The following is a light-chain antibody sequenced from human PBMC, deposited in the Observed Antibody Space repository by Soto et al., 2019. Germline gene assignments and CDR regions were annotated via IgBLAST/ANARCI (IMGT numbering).Light chain of an antibody. CDR1: SSDVGGYKY. CDR3: SSYAGINNVGV. J-gene: IGLJ1*01. V-gene: IGLV2-8*01. CDR2: EVN. Sequence: QSALTQPPSASGSPGQSVTISCTGTSSDVGGYKYVSWYQQHPGKAPKLMIFEVNKRPSGVPDRFSGSKSGNTASLTVSGLQAEDEADYYCSSYAGINNVGVFGTGTKVNVL.